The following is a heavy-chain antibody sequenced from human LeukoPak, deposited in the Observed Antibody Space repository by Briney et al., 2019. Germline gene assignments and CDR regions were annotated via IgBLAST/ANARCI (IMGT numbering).Heavy chain of an antibody. V-gene: IGHV4-59*01. Sequence: SETLSLTCTVTGGSFSTYYWSWIRQPPGNGLEWIGNFYYSGSTNYNPSLKSRVTISVDTSRNQFSLKLTSVTAADTAVYYCARGQGGNYYLNYFDYWGQGALVTVSS. J-gene: IGHJ4*02. CDR2: FYYSGST. CDR3: ARGQGGNYYLNYFDY. CDR1: GGSFSTYY. D-gene: IGHD1-26*01.